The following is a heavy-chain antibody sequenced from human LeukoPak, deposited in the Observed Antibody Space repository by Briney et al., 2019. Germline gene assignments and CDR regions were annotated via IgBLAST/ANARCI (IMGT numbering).Heavy chain of an antibody. J-gene: IGHJ3*02. V-gene: IGHV4-59*01. CDR1: GASITSYF. D-gene: IGHD6-13*01. Sequence: PSETLSLTCTVSGASITSYFWAWIRQPPGKGLECLGYIYYSGTSNSNPSLRSRLTISVDTSKNQLSLKLNSVTAADTALYYCARVGFTRRVSAPSVAFDILGRGTMVTVSS. CDR2: IYYSGTS. CDR3: ARVGFTRRVSAPSVAFDI.